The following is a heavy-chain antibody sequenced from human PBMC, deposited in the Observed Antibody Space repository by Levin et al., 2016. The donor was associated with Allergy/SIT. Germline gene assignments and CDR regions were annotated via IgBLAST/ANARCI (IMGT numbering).Heavy chain of an antibody. CDR1: GYTFTGYY. V-gene: IGHV1-2*04. Sequence: ASVKVSCKASGYTFTGYYMHWVRQAPGQGLEWMGWINPNSGGTNYAQKFQGWVTMTRDTSISTAYMELSRLRSDDTAVYYCARGPPILYSSGWYDYYYGMDVWGQGTTVTVSS. D-gene: IGHD6-19*01. CDR2: INPNSGGT. J-gene: IGHJ6*02. CDR3: ARGPPILYSSGWYDYYYGMDV.